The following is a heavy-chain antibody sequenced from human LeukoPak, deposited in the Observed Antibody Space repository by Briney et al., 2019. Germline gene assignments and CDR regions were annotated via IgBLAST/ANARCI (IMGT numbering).Heavy chain of an antibody. CDR2: ISYDGSNK. D-gene: IGHD5-12*01. CDR1: GFTFSSYG. Sequence: GRSLRLSCAASGFTFSSYGMHWVRQAPGKGLEWVAVISYDGSNKYYADSVKGRFTISRDNSKNTLYLQMDSLRAEDTAVYYCARVGYSGGLWRGYFDYWGQGTLVTVSS. CDR3: ARVGYSGGLWRGYFDY. J-gene: IGHJ4*02. V-gene: IGHV3-30*03.